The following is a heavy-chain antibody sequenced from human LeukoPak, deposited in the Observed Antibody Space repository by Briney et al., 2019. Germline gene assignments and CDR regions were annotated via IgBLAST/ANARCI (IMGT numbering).Heavy chain of an antibody. V-gene: IGHV3-9*01. CDR1: GFTFDDYA. J-gene: IGHJ4*02. Sequence: GRSLRLSCAASGFTFDDYAMHWVRQAPGKGLEWVSTISWNSGSIGYADSVKGRFTISRDNSKNTLYLQMNSLRAEDTAVYYCASGGGWVFNNWGQGTLVTVSS. CDR3: ASGGGWVFNN. D-gene: IGHD6-19*01. CDR2: ISWNSGSI.